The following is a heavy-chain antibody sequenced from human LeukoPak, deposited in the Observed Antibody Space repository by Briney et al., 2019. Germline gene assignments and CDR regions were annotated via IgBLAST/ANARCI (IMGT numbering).Heavy chain of an antibody. CDR1: GGSFSGYY. CDR2: INHSGST. Sequence: PSETLSLTCAVYGGSFSGYYWSWIRQPPGKGLEWIGEINHSGSTNYNPSLKSRVTISVDTSKNQFSLKLSSVTAADTAVYYCARGQGVVMAAAGTFGRLGYYFDYWGQGTLVTVSS. J-gene: IGHJ4*02. V-gene: IGHV4-34*01. CDR3: ARGQGVVMAAAGTFGRLGYYFDY. D-gene: IGHD6-13*01.